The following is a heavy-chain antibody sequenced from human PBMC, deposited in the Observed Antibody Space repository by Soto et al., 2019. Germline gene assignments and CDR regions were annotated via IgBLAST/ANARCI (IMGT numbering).Heavy chain of an antibody. Sequence: SETLSLTCTVSGGSISSGGSYWGWIRQPPGKGLEWIGYIYYSGNTYFNPSLKSRVTLSVDTSKNQFSLNLSSVTAADTAIYYCATRITVFGLLIPPFDPWGQGTQVTVSS. J-gene: IGHJ5*02. V-gene: IGHV4-30-4*02. CDR2: IYYSGNT. D-gene: IGHD3-3*01. CDR3: ATRITVFGLLIPPFDP. CDR1: GGSISSGGSY.